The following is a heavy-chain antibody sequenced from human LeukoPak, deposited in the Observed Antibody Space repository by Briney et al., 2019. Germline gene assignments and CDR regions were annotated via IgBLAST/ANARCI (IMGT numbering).Heavy chain of an antibody. V-gene: IGHV3-30*18. CDR2: ISYDGSNK. CDR1: GFTFSSYW. CDR3: AKDPSYYGSGSYVDY. Sequence: GGSLRLSCAASGFTFSSYWMHWVRQAPGKGLEWVAVISYDGSNKYYADSVKGRFTISRDNSKNTLYLQMNSLRAEDTAVYYCAKDPSYYGSGSYVDYWGQGTLVTVSS. J-gene: IGHJ4*02. D-gene: IGHD3-10*01.